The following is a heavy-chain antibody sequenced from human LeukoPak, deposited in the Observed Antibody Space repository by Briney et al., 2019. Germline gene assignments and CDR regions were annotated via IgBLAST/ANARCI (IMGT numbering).Heavy chain of an antibody. Sequence: GGSLRLSCAASGFTFSSYEMNWVRQAPGKGLEWISYISSSGSSISYADSVKGRFTISRDNAKNSLNLQMNSLRVEDTAVYYCARDYYLGIVDQWGQGTRVTVSS. V-gene: IGHV3-48*03. CDR1: GFTFSSYE. D-gene: IGHD7-27*01. J-gene: IGHJ5*02. CDR2: ISSSGSSI. CDR3: ARDYYLGIVDQ.